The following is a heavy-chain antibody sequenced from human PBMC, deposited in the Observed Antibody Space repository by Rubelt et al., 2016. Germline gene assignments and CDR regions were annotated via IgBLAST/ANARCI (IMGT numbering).Heavy chain of an antibody. V-gene: IGHV4-39*01. CDR3: ARRPGRRNAYWDCEL. Sequence: QLQLQESGPGLVKPSETLSLTCTVSGGSISSSSYYWGWIRQPPGKGLEWIGSIYYSGSTYYNPSLKSLVTISVDTSKNQFSLKLAVVSAADTAVYDCARRPGRRNAYWDCELWGRGTLVTVSS. J-gene: IGHJ2*01. CDR2: IYYSGST. CDR1: GGSISSSSYY. D-gene: IGHD1-1*01.